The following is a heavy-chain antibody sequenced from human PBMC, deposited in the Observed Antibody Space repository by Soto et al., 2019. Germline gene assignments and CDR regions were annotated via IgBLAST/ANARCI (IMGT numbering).Heavy chain of an antibody. Sequence: GGSLRLSCAASGFTFSSYAMHWVRQAPGKGLEWVAVISYDGSNKYYADSVKGRFTISRDNSKNTLYLQMNSLRAEDTAVYYCARDLWWLQPNYYYGMDVWGQGTTVTVSS. CDR3: ARDLWWLQPNYYYGMDV. CDR2: ISYDGSNK. D-gene: IGHD2-21*01. J-gene: IGHJ6*02. V-gene: IGHV3-30-3*01. CDR1: GFTFSSYA.